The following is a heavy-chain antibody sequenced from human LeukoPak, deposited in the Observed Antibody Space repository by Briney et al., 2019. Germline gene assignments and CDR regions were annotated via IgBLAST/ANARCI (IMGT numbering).Heavy chain of an antibody. D-gene: IGHD3-16*01. CDR3: ARHPDFGSSYDWYFDL. CDR1: GFIFSGSA. V-gene: IGHV3-21*06. J-gene: IGHJ2*01. CDR2: INGVSSHI. Sequence: GGSLTLSCAASGFIFSGSAMNWVRQAPGKGLEWVSSINGVSSHIYYADSVKGRFTIYRDNAKNSLYLQMYNLKPEDTAVYYCARHPDFGSSYDWYFDLWGRGSLVIVS.